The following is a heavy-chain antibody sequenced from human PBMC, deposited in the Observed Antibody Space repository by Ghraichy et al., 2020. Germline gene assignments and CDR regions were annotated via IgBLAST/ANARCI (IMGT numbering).Heavy chain of an antibody. CDR1: GGSISSSSYY. CDR3: AITGSSGPFTAFDI. J-gene: IGHJ3*02. D-gene: IGHD3-22*01. CDR2: IYYSGST. V-gene: IGHV4-39*01. Sequence: SETLSLTCTVSGGSISSSSYYWGWIRQPPGKGLEWIGSIYYSGSTYYNPSLKSRVTISVDTSKNQFSLKLSSVTAADTAVYYCAITGSSGPFTAFDIWGQGTMVTVSS.